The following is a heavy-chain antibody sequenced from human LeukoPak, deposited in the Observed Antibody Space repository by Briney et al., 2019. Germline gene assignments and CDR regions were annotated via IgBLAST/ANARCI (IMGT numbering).Heavy chain of an antibody. D-gene: IGHD7-27*01. CDR2: TYYRSKWYN. V-gene: IGHV6-1*01. CDR3: VREGGGTGESLGFDP. J-gene: IGHJ5*02. Sequence: SQTLSLTCAISGDSVSSNSAAWNWIRQSPSRGLEWLGRTYYRSKWYNDYAVSVKSRITINPDTSKNQVSLQLNSVTPEDTAVYYCVREGGGTGESLGFDPWGQGTLVTVSS. CDR1: GDSVSSNSAA.